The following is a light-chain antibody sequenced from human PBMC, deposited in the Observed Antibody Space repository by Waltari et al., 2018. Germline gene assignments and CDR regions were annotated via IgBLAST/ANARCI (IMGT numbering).Light chain of an antibody. CDR3: QDCGISPRP. V-gene: IGKV3-20*01. CDR1: ENLNSVY. J-gene: IGKJ2*01. CDR2: DTS. Sequence: EIVLTQSPDTLSVSPGERVTLPCRASENLNSVYLAWYQQKPGQAPRLLIYDTSIRATGIPDRFSGSGSGTDFTLTISRLEPEDFAVYYCQDCGISPRPFGQGTKLEI.